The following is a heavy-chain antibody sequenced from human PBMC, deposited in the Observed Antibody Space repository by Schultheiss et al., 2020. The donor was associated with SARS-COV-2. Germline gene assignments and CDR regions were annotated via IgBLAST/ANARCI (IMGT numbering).Heavy chain of an antibody. Sequence: GESLKISCAASGFTFSSYAMHWVRQAPGKGLEWVAVISYDGSNKYYADSVKGRFTISRDNSKNTLYLQMNSLRAEDTAVYYCARDPGYNDGFDYWGQGTLVTVSS. CDR3: ARDPGYNDGFDY. J-gene: IGHJ4*02. V-gene: IGHV3-30*04. D-gene: IGHD5-24*01. CDR2: ISYDGSNK. CDR1: GFTFSSYA.